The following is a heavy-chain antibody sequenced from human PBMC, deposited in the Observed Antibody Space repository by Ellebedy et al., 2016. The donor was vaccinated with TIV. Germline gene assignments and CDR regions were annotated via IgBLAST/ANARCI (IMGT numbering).Heavy chain of an antibody. CDR3: ARRSRMADSYTMDV. V-gene: IGHV4-39*02. CDR2: ISYSGGT. CDR1: GGSISSSPYH. J-gene: IGHJ6*02. Sequence: MPSETLSLTCTVSGGSISSSPYHWGWIRQPPGKGLEWIGSISYSGGTYYSPSLKSRVTISVDTSKNHFSLKLSSVTAADTAVYYCARRSRMADSYTMDVWGQGTTVTVSS. D-gene: IGHD2-8*01.